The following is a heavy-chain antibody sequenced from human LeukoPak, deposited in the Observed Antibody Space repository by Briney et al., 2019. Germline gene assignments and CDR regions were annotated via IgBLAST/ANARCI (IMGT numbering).Heavy chain of an antibody. CDR3: ARQKSGDYLMIDY. V-gene: IGHV5-51*01. D-gene: IGHD4-17*01. CDR1: GYSFTNYW. CDR2: IYPANSDT. Sequence: GESLKISRKGSGYSFTNYWIGWVRQMPGKGLEWMAIIYPANSDTRYNPSFQGQVTISADKSISTAYLQWSSLKAWDTAMYYCARQKSGDYLMIDYWGQGTLVTVSS. J-gene: IGHJ4*02.